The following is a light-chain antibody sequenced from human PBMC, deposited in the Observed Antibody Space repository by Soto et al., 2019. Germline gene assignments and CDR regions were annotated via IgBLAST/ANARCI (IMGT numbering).Light chain of an antibody. CDR2: DVS. V-gene: IGKV1-5*01. CDR3: QQYNSYPWT. Sequence: DIQMTQSPSAPSASVGDTVTITCRASQSVSGWLAWYQQKPGKAPKLLIYDVSALPRGVPPRFSGSGSGTQFTLTITSLQPDDFATYYCQQYNSYPWTFGQGTKVDIK. J-gene: IGKJ1*01. CDR1: QSVSGW.